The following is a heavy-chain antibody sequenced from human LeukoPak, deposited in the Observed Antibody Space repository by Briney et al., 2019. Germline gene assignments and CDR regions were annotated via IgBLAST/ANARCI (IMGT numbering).Heavy chain of an antibody. CDR3: AKDTGYSSSYY. D-gene: IGHD6-6*01. J-gene: IGHJ4*02. CDR1: GFTFSSYW. CDR2: IKQDGSEK. Sequence: GGSLRLSCAASGFTFSSYWMSWVRQAPGKGLEWVANIKQDGSEKYYVDSLKGRFIISRDNAKNSLYLQMNSLRAEDTAVYYCAKDTGYSSSYYWVQGPLVKVSS. V-gene: IGHV3-7*01.